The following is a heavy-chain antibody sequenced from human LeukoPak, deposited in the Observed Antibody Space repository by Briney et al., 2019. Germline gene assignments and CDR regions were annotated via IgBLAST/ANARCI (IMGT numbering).Heavy chain of an antibody. V-gene: IGHV3-23*01. Sequence: GGSLRLSCAASGFTFSSYAMSWVRQAPGKGLKWVSAISGSGGSTYYADSVKGRFTISRDNSKNTLYLQMNSLRAEDTAVYYCAKDVRPSKDLWPPPNFDYWGQGTLVTVSS. J-gene: IGHJ4*02. CDR3: AKDVRPSKDLWPPPNFDY. D-gene: IGHD2/OR15-2a*01. CDR1: GFTFSSYA. CDR2: ISGSGGST.